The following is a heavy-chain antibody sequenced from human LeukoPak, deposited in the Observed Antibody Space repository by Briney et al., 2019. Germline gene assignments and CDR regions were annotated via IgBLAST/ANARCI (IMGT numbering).Heavy chain of an antibody. J-gene: IGHJ4*02. Sequence: GASVKVSCKASGYTFTGYYMHWVRQAPGQGLEWMGWINPNSGGTNYAQKFQGRVTMTRDTSISTAYMELSRLRSDDTAVYYCAREGSPAAMFAFDYWGQGTLVTVSS. V-gene: IGHV1-2*02. D-gene: IGHD2-2*01. CDR3: AREGSPAAMFAFDY. CDR1: GYTFTGYY. CDR2: INPNSGGT.